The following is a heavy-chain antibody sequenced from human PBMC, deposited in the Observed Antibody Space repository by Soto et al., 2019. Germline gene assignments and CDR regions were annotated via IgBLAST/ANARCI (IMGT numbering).Heavy chain of an antibody. Sequence: SETLSLTCTVSGGSISSSSYYWGGIRQPPGKGLEWIGSIYNSGSTYYNPSLKSRVTISIDTSKNQFSLKLSSLTAADTAVYYCARLLDGLHFDYWGQGTLVTVSS. D-gene: IGHD3-9*01. CDR3: ARLLDGLHFDY. V-gene: IGHV4-39*01. J-gene: IGHJ4*02. CDR1: GGSISSSSYY. CDR2: IYNSGST.